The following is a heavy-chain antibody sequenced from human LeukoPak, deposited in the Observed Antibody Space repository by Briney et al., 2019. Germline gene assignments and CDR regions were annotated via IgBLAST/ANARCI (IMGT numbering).Heavy chain of an antibody. CDR1: GFTFSSYA. D-gene: IGHD6-19*01. V-gene: IGHV3-30*09. CDR3: AKDLGPIAVAGNYFDY. J-gene: IGHJ4*02. Sequence: GGSLRLSCAASGFTFSSYAMHWVRQAPGKGLEWVAVISYDGSNKYYADSVKGRFAISRDNAKNTLYLQMNSLRVVDTAVYYCAKDLGPIAVAGNYFDYWGQGTLVTVSS. CDR2: ISYDGSNK.